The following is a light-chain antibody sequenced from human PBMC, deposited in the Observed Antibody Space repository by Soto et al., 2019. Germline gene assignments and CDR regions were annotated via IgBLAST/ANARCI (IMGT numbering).Light chain of an antibody. Sequence: ELVMTQSPATLSVSPGERANVSCRASQSVSSNLAWYQQKPCHAPRLLIYCASTRATGIPARFSGSVSGTEFTPTISSLQSQDFAVYYGQQYKNWPSWTGGQGTKVEIK. CDR3: QQYKNWPSWT. J-gene: IGKJ1*01. CDR2: CAS. V-gene: IGKV3-15*01. CDR1: QSVSSN.